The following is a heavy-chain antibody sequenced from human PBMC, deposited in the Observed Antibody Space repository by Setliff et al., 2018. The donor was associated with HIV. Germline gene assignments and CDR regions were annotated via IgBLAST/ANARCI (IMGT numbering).Heavy chain of an antibody. J-gene: IGHJ4*02. CDR3: VRDRDWAFDY. V-gene: IGHV3-48*01. CDR1: GFTFSSYS. Sequence: GESLNISCAASGFTFSSYSMNWVRQAPGKGLEWISYNGIINGAKHYADSMEGRFTISRDDAKNSLYLQMDSLRAEDTAVYYCVRDRDWAFDYWGQGILVTVSS. D-gene: IGHD3-9*01. CDR2: NGIINGAK.